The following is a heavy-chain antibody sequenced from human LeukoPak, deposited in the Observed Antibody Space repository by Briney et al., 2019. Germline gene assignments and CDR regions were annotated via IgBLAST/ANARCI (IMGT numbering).Heavy chain of an antibody. J-gene: IGHJ4*02. CDR1: GFTFSSYG. CDR2: ISGSGGST. D-gene: IGHD6-19*01. V-gene: IGHV3-23*01. Sequence: GGSLRLYCAASGFTFSSYGMSWVRQAPGKGLEWVSAISGSGGSTYYAVSVKGRFTISRDNSKNTLYLQMNSLRAEDTAVYYCARGSRVAGTFDYWGQGTLVTVSS. CDR3: ARGSRVAGTFDY.